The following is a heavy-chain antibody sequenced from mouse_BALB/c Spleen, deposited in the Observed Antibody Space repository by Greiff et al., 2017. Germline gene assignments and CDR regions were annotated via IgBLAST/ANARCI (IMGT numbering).Heavy chain of an antibody. D-gene: IGHD3-1*01. CDR2: ILPGSGST. CDR3: ARRQLGLLYAMDY. J-gene: IGHJ4*01. V-gene: IGHV1-9*01. CDR1: GYTFSSYW. Sequence: VQLQESGAELMKPGASVKISCKATGYTFSSYWIEWVKQRPGHGLEWIGEILPGSGSTNYNEKFKGKATFTADTSSNTAYMQLSSLTSEDSAVYYCARRQLGLLYAMDYWGQGTSVTVSS.